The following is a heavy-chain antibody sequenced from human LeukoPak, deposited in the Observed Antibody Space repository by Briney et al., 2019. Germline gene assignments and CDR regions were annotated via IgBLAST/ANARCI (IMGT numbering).Heavy chain of an antibody. J-gene: IGHJ4*02. CDR1: GVSISSGAYY. V-gene: IGHV4-30-4*01. CDR2: IYYSGST. D-gene: IGHD4-17*01. CDR3: AREDYGESGGVDY. Sequence: SQTLSLTCTVSGVSISSGAYYWRWLRQPPGKGLEWIVYIYYSGSTYYNPSLKSRVTISVDTSKNQFSLKLSSVTAADTAVYYCAREDYGESGGVDYWGQGTLVTVSS.